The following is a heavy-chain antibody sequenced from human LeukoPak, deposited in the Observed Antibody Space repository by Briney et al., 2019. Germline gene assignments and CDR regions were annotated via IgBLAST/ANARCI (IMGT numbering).Heavy chain of an antibody. V-gene: IGHV3-11*06. D-gene: IGHD2-2*01. CDR2: ISSGSSYT. CDR3: ARERCSSTSCYWDYFDY. Sequence: PGGSLRLSCAASGFTFSDYYMSWIRQAPGKGLEWVSYISSGSSYTNYADSVKGRFTISRDNAKNSLYLQMNSLRAEDTAVYYCARERCSSTSCYWDYFDYWGQGTLVTVSS. CDR1: GFTFSDYY. J-gene: IGHJ4*02.